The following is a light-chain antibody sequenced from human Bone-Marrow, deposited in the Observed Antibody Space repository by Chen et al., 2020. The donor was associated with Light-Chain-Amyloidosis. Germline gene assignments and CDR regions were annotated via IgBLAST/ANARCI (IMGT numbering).Light chain of an antibody. V-gene: IGLV3-21*02. CDR3: QVWDRSSDRPV. CDR1: NIGSTS. Sequence: SYVLTQPSSVSVAPGQTATIARGGNNIGSTSVHWYQQTPGQAPLLVVYDDSDRPSGIPERLYDSNSGNTATLTISRVEAGDEADYYCQVWDRSSDRPVFGGGTKLTVL. CDR2: DDS. J-gene: IGLJ3*02.